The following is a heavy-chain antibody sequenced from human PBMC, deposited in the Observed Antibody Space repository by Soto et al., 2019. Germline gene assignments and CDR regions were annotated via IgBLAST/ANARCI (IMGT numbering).Heavy chain of an antibody. V-gene: IGHV1-8*01. D-gene: IGHD6-6*01. J-gene: IGHJ6*03. CDR1: GYTFTSYD. CDR2: MNPNSGNT. CDR3: AWRAARPYYYYMDG. Sequence: GASVKVSCKASGYTFTSYDINWVRQATGQGLEWMGWMNPNSGNTGYAQKFQGRVTMTRNTSISTAYMELSSLRSEDTAVYYCAWRAARPYYYYMDGWGKGTTVTVSS.